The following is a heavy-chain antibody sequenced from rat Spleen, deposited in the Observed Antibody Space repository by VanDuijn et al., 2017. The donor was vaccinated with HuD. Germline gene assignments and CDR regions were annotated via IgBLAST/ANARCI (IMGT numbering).Heavy chain of an antibody. CDR1: GFTFSAYY. D-gene: IGHD1-7*01. J-gene: IGHJ2*01. CDR2: ITYEGGYT. Sequence: EVQLVESGGGLVQPGRSLKLSCAASGFTFSAYYMAWVRQAPKKGLEWVASITYEGGYTYYGDSVKGRFTISSDNAKSTLYLQMNSLRSEDTATYYCARGHTMGMDYFDYWGQGVMVTVSS. CDR3: ARGHTMGMDYFDY. V-gene: IGHV5-22*01.